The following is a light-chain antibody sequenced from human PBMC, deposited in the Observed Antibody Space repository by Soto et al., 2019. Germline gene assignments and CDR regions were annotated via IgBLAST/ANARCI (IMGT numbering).Light chain of an antibody. J-gene: IGKJ1*01. Sequence: DIPMTQSPSTLSASIGDRVTITCRASQSISDRLAWYQQKPGKAPNLLIYKASTLEDGVSSRFSGGGSGTEFTLTISSLQPDDFATYFCQQSNSSPWTFGQGTKVEVK. V-gene: IGKV1-5*03. CDR3: QQSNSSPWT. CDR1: QSISDR. CDR2: KAS.